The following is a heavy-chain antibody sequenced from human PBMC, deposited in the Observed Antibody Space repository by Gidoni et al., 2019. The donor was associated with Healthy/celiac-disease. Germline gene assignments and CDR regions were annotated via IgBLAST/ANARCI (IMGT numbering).Heavy chain of an antibody. Sequence: QVQLVQSGAEVKKPGASVKVSCKASGYTFTSYYMHWVRQAPGQGLEWMGIINPSGGSTSYAQKFQGRVTMTRDTSTSTVYMELSSLRSEDTAVYYCARDLLPIVVVVAAPRGVGSRGYWGQGTLVTVSS. CDR3: ARDLLPIVVVVAAPRGVGSRGY. D-gene: IGHD2-15*01. CDR1: GYTFTSYY. V-gene: IGHV1-46*01. J-gene: IGHJ4*02. CDR2: INPSGGST.